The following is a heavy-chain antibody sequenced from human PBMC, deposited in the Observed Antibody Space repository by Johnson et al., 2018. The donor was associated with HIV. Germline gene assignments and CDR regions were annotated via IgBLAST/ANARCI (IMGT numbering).Heavy chain of an antibody. J-gene: IGHJ3*02. Sequence: VQLVESGGGLVQPGGSLRLSCAASGFTFSSYAMSWVRQAPGKGLEWVSAISGSGGSTYSADSVKGRFTISRDNSKNTLYLQMNSLRAEDTAVYYCAREGIGYGDYVDAFDIWGQGTMVTVSS. V-gene: IGHV3-23*04. CDR1: GFTFSSYA. CDR3: AREGIGYGDYVDAFDI. CDR2: ISGSGGST. D-gene: IGHD4-17*01.